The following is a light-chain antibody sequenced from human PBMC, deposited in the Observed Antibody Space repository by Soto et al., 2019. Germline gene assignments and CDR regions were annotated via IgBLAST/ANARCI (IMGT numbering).Light chain of an antibody. CDR1: QSISSNY. Sequence: EIVLTQSPGTLSLFPGERATLSCRASQSISSNYIAGYQHKPGRAPRPLISGASNRVTGIPDRFSGSGSGIDFTLTISRLEPEYFAVYYCQQYAASPRTFREEPQVEIK. CDR3: QQYAASPRT. V-gene: IGKV3-20*01. CDR2: GAS. J-gene: IGKJ1*01.